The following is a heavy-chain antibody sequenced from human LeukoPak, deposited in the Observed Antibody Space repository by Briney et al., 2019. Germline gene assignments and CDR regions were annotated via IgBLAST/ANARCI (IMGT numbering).Heavy chain of an antibody. CDR1: GGSFSGYY. V-gene: IGHV4-34*01. CDR2: INHSGST. J-gene: IGHJ4*02. Sequence: RASETLSLTCAVYGGSFSGYYWSWIRQPPGKGLEWIGEINHSGSTNYNPSLKSRVTISVDTSKNQFSLQLSSVPAADTAVYYCARGRYYDSSGYTFDYWGQGTLVTVSS. D-gene: IGHD3-22*01. CDR3: ARGRYYDSSGYTFDY.